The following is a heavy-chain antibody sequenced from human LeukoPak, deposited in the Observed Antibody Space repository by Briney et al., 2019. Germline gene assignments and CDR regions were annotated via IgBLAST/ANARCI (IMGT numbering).Heavy chain of an antibody. V-gene: IGHV7-4-1*02. CDR3: ARDTYCTNGVCDLSD. D-gene: IGHD2-8*01. Sequence: GASVKVSCKASGYTFTSYAMSWVRQAPGQGLEWMGWINTNTGNPTYAQGFTGRFVFSLDSSVSTAYLQISSLKAEDTAVYYCARDTYCTNGVCDLSDWGQGTLVTVSS. CDR2: INTNTGNP. CDR1: GYTFTSYA. J-gene: IGHJ4*02.